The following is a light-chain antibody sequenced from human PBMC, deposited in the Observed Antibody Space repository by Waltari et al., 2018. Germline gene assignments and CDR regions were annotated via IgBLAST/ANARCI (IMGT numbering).Light chain of an antibody. CDR1: PRLVHRDGNTS. Sequence: DVVMTQSPLSLPVPLGQPASLSCPSTPRLVHRDGNTSLNWFQQRPGQSPRRLIYQVSNRDSGVPDRFSGSGSGTDFTLKISRVEAEDVGVYYCMQGTRLPRTFGQGTKVEIK. V-gene: IGKV2-30*02. J-gene: IGKJ1*01. CDR2: QVS. CDR3: MQGTRLPRT.